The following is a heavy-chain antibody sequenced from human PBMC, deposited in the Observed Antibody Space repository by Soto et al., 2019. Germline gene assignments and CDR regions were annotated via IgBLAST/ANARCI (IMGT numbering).Heavy chain of an antibody. D-gene: IGHD2-2*01. Sequence: QVHLVESGGGVVQPGRSLRLSCAASGFTFSSFGMHWVRQAPGKGLERVAVISYDGSEKDHADSVKGRFTISRDNSKNTLYLQMNSLRAVDTAVYYCAKADVVVVPAAMPFDYWGQGTLVTVSS. CDR3: AKADVVVVPAAMPFDY. V-gene: IGHV3-30*18. CDR1: GFTFSSFG. J-gene: IGHJ4*02. CDR2: ISYDGSEK.